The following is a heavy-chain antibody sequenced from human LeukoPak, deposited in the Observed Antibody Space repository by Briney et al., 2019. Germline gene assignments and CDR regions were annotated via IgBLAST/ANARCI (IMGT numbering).Heavy chain of an antibody. CDR3: ARDNGDYARWFDP. Sequence: SETLSITCTVSGGSINSYYWSWIRQPAGKGLEWIGRIYTSESTNYNPSLKSRVTMSVDTSKNQFSLKLSSVTAADTAVYYCARDNGDYARWFDPWGQGTLVTVSS. D-gene: IGHD4-17*01. CDR2: IYTSEST. CDR1: GGSINSYY. V-gene: IGHV4-4*07. J-gene: IGHJ5*02.